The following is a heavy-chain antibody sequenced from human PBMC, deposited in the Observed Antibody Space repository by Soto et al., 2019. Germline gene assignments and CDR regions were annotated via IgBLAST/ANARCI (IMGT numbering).Heavy chain of an antibody. D-gene: IGHD6-19*01. CDR1: GGSISSSNW. CDR2: IYNSGRN. CDR3: ERIELWLDQVPLSRFDI. Sequence: SETLSLTFAVSGGSISSSNWWSWVRQPRGKVLEWIGEIYNSGRNNYNPSLKSRVTISVDKSKNQFYLKLSSVTAADTAVYYCERIELWLDQVPLSRFDIWGQRILDTVSS. V-gene: IGHV4-4*02. J-gene: IGHJ3*02.